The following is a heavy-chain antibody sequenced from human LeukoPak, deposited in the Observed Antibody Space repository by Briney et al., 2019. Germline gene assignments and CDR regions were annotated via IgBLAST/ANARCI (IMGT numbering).Heavy chain of an antibody. Sequence: GGSLRLSCAVSGFTFSDYAMHWVRQAPGKGLKWVASIESNGHEKYSSDSLKGRFTISRDNSKNTLYLQMNTLRPEDTAVFYCARGFTSWPQGPYHFDYWGQGILITVSS. CDR3: ARGFTSWPQGPYHFDY. CDR2: IESNGHEK. V-gene: IGHV3-30*02. D-gene: IGHD2-2*01. J-gene: IGHJ4*02. CDR1: GFTFSDYA.